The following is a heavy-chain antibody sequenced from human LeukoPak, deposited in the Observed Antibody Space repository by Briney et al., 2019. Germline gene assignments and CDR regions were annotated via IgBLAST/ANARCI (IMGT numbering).Heavy chain of an antibody. CDR1: GFTFSGYW. D-gene: IGHD2-15*01. Sequence: PGGSLRLSCAASGFTFSGYWMSWVRQAPGKGLEWVAFIRYDGSNKYYADSVKGRFTISRDNSKNTLYLQMNSLRAEDTAVYYSAKVAGVVVVAATHRPFQHWGQGTLVTVSS. V-gene: IGHV3-30*02. CDR3: AKVAGVVVVAATHRPFQH. CDR2: IRYDGSNK. J-gene: IGHJ1*01.